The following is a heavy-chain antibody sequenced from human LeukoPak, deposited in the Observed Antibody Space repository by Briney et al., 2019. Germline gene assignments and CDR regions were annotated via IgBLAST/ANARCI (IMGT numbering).Heavy chain of an antibody. J-gene: IGHJ4*02. CDR1: GFTFTGHA. CDR2: ITYDGSNK. Sequence: GGSLRLSCAASGFTFTGHAMHWVRQAPGKGLEWVAVITYDGSNKYYADSVKGRFTISRDNSKNTLYLQMNGLRAEDTAVYYCARCPDYFDSSGYYNYWGQGTLATVSS. D-gene: IGHD3-22*01. CDR3: ARCPDYFDSSGYYNY. V-gene: IGHV3-30*04.